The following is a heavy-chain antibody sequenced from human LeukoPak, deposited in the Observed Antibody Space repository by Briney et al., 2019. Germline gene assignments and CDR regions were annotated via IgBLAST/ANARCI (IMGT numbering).Heavy chain of an antibody. V-gene: IGHV4-39*01. Sequence: ASETLSLTCTVSGGSISSSSYYWGWIRQPPGKGLEWIGSIYYSGSTYYNPSLKSRVTISVDTSKNQFSLKLSSVTAADTAVYYCARPRNYCSSTSCYVGGDFDYWGQGTLVTVSS. J-gene: IGHJ4*02. CDR1: GGSISSSSYY. D-gene: IGHD2-2*01. CDR3: ARPRNYCSSTSCYVGGDFDY. CDR2: IYYSGST.